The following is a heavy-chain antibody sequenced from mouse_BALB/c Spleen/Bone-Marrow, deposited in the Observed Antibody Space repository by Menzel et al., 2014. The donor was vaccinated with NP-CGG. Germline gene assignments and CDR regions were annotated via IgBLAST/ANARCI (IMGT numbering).Heavy chain of an antibody. CDR2: IHPNSGNT. Sequence: LVESGSVLVRPGASVKLSCKASGYTFTSSWMHWAKQRPGQGLEWIGEIHPNSGNTNYNEKFKGKATLTVDTSSSTAYVDLSSLTSEDSAVYYCARSGFDYWGQGTTLTASP. V-gene: IGHV1S130*01. J-gene: IGHJ2*01. CDR1: GYTFTSSW. CDR3: ARSGFDY.